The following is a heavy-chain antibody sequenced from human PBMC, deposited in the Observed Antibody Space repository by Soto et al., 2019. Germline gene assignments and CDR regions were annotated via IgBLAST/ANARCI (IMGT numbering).Heavy chain of an antibody. J-gene: IGHJ6*02. CDR3: ARSLTEGYCTITGCYTRPLYGMDV. Sequence: ASVKVSCKASGYTFGGYYIHWLRQAPGQGLEWMGWINPNSGGTNYAQKFQGRVTVTRDTPTSTAYMELSRLTSDDTAVYYCARSLTEGYCTITGCYTRPLYGMDVWGQGTTVTVSS. V-gene: IGHV1-2*02. CDR2: INPNSGGT. D-gene: IGHD2-2*02. CDR1: GYTFGGYY.